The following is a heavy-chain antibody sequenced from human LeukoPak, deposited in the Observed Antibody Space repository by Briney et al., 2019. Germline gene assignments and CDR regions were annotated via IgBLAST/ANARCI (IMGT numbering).Heavy chain of an antibody. CDR2: ISSSSSYI. CDR1: GFTFSSYT. CDR3: ARGPITMIVVVNFDY. Sequence: PGGSLRLSCAASGFTFSSYTMNWGRQAPRKGLDWVSSISSSSSYIYYADSVKGRFTISRDNAKNSLYLQMNSLRAEDTAVYYCARGPITMIVVVNFDYWGQGTLVTVSS. J-gene: IGHJ4*02. D-gene: IGHD3-22*01. V-gene: IGHV3-21*01.